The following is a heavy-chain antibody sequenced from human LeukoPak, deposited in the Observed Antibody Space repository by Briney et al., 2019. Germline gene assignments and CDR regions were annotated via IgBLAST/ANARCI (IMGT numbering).Heavy chain of an antibody. CDR2: INPSGGST. CDR3: ARVGHIVVVNDAFDI. CDR1: GYTFTSYY. Sequence: ASVKVSCKASGYTFTSYYMHWVRQAPGQGLEWMGIINPSGGSTSYAQKFQGRVTMTRDMSTSTVYMELSSLRSEDTAVYYCARVGHIVVVNDAFDIWGQGTMVTVSS. D-gene: IGHD2-21*01. J-gene: IGHJ3*02. V-gene: IGHV1-46*01.